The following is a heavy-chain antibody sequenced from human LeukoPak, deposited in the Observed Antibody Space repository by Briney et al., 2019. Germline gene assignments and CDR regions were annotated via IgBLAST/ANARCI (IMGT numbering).Heavy chain of an antibody. CDR1: GGSISSYY. CDR3: ARRYGSGSSGTFDY. V-gene: IGHV4-59*01. Sequence: SETLSLTCTVSGGSISSYYWSWIRQPPGEGLEWIAYIYYSGSTNYNPSLKSRATISVDTSKNQFSLKLSSVTAADTAVYYCARRYGSGSSGTFDYWGQGTLVTVSS. J-gene: IGHJ4*02. CDR2: IYYSGST. D-gene: IGHD3-10*01.